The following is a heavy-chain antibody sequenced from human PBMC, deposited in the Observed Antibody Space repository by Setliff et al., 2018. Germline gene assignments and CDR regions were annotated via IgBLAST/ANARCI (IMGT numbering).Heavy chain of an antibody. CDR2: IHYSGTT. J-gene: IGHJ4*02. V-gene: IGHV4-31*01. D-gene: IGHD3-10*01. CDR3: ARQPSSGSYYNPRPYYFDY. Sequence: KPSETLSLTCTVSGDSMNSGPHYYWSWIRQHPGKGLEWIGYIHYSGTTYYNPSLKSPVTISVDTSKSQFSLNLRSVTAADTAVYYCARQPSSGSYYNPRPYYFDYWGQGTLVTVSS. CDR1: GDSMNSGPHYY.